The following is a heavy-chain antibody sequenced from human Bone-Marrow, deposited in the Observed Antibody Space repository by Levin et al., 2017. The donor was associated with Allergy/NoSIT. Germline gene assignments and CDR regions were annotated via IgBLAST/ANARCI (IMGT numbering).Heavy chain of an antibody. CDR2: IVPMVGKA. V-gene: IGHV1-69*10. CDR1: GGTFSSYT. Sequence: PGASVKVSCKASGGTFSSYTVSWVRQAPGQGLEWMGVIVPMVGKANYAQKFQGRLTFIADKSTGTAYMELSSLRSEDTAMYYCDTFYYDSSDSRRTFDSWGQGTLVTVSS. D-gene: IGHD3-22*01. CDR3: DTFYYDSSDSRRTFDS. J-gene: IGHJ4*02.